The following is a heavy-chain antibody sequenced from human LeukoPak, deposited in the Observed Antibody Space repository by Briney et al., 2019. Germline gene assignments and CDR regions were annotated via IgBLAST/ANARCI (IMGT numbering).Heavy chain of an antibody. CDR2: ISGSGGST. V-gene: IGHV3-23*01. Sequence: GGSLRLSCAASVFTFSSYSMSWVRQAPGKGLEWVSAISGSGGSTYYADSVKGRFTISRDNSKNTLYLQMNSLRAEDTAVYYCAKRMGRYDILTGHNYWGQGTLVTVSS. CDR1: VFTFSSYS. D-gene: IGHD3-9*01. J-gene: IGHJ4*02. CDR3: AKRMGRYDILTGHNY.